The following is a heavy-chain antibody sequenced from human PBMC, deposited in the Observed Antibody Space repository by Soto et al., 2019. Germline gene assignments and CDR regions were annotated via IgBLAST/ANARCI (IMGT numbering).Heavy chain of an antibody. CDR1: GFTFSSYS. CDR3: ARGMDFLEWFGYYGMDV. J-gene: IGHJ6*02. D-gene: IGHD3-3*01. CDR2: ISSSSSYI. V-gene: IGHV3-21*01. Sequence: GGSLRLSCAASGFTFSSYSMNWVRQAPGKGLEWVSSISSSSSYIYYADSVKGRFTISRDNAKNSLYLQMNSLRAEDTAVYYCARGMDFLEWFGYYGMDVWGQGTTVTVSS.